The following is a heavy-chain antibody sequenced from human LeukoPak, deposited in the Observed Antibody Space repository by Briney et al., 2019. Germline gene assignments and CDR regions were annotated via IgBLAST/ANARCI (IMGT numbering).Heavy chain of an antibody. CDR1: GYTFTSYA. V-gene: IGHV1-3*01. CDR2: INAGNGNT. D-gene: IGHD6-13*01. J-gene: IGHJ5*02. CDR3: ARPSIAAAGTLENWFDP. Sequence: ASVKVSCKASGYTFTSYAMHWVRQAPGQRLEWMGWINAGNGNTKYSQKFQGRVTITRDTSASTAYMELSSLRSEDTAVYYCARPSIAAAGTLENWFDPWGQGTLVTVSS.